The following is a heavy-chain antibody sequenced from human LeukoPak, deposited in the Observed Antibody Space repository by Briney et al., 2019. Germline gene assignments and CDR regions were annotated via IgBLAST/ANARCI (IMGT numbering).Heavy chain of an antibody. V-gene: IGHV1-69*04. J-gene: IGHJ6*02. CDR3: ASERIAVAGSGPRPYYYYYGMDV. CDR2: IVPILGIA. CDR1: GGTFSSYA. Sequence: GALVKVSCKASGGTFSSYAISWARQAPGQGLEWMGRIVPILGIANYAQKFQGRVTITADKSTSTAYMELSSLRSEDTAVYYCASERIAVAGSGPRPYYYYYGMDVWGQGTTVTVSS. D-gene: IGHD6-19*01.